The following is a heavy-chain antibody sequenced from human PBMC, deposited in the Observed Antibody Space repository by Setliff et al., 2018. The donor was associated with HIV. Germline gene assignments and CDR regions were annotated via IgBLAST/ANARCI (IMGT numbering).Heavy chain of an antibody. CDR1: GFTFSSYG. J-gene: IGHJ4*02. CDR2: ISDSGDNT. CDR3: AKSAFGGVSPFDY. D-gene: IGHD3-16*01. Sequence: SCAASGFTFSSYGMSWVRQAPERGLEWVSAISDSGDNTNYADSVKGRFTISRDDSKNTLYLQMTSLRAEDTAVYYCAKSAFGGVSPFDYWGQGTLVTVSS. V-gene: IGHV3-23*01.